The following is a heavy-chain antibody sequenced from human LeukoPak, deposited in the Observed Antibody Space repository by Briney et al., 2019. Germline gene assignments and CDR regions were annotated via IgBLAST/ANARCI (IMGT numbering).Heavy chain of an antibody. CDR2: VYHSGTT. CDR1: GGSMMTCH. Sequence: SETLSLTCNVSGGSMMTCHWNWIRQSPEKGLEWMGYVYHSGTTRYNPSLKGRVSMSIDTSKNQFSLRLTSVTAADTGVYYCARRMGDTVPWGQGILVTVSS. D-gene: IGHD1-26*01. J-gene: IGHJ5*02. CDR3: ARRMGDTVP. V-gene: IGHV4-59*08.